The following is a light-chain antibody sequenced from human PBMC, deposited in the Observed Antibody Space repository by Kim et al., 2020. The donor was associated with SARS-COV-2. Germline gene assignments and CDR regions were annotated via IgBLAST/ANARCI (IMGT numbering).Light chain of an antibody. CDR3: QSYDSSLSVVV. CDR1: TSNIGAGYD. V-gene: IGLV1-40*01. CDR2: VNT. Sequence: QSVLTQPPSVCGAPGQRVTISCIGSTSNIGAGYDVHWYQQVPGTAPKLLIYVNTNRPSGVPDRFSGSKSDTSASLAITGLQAEDEANYYCQSYDSSLSVVVFGGGTQLTVL. J-gene: IGLJ3*02.